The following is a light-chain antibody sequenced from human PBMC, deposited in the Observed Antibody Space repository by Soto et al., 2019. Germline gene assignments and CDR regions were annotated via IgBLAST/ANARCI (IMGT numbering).Light chain of an antibody. CDR1: QSVRSY. J-gene: IGKJ4*01. CDR3: QQRSDWPLT. V-gene: IGKV3-11*01. CDR2: DAS. Sequence: EIVLTQSPVTLSSSTGESATLSCRTSQSVRSYLAWYQQKPCKAPRLLMYDASNRATGIPARFRGSGSGTDFTLTISSLEPEDFAVYYCQQRSDWPLTFGGGTKVEIK.